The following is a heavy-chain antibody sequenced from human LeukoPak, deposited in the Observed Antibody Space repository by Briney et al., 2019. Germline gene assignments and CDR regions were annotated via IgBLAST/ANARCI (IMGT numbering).Heavy chain of an antibody. CDR2: IKQDGSEI. CDR3: ARADYGGNLFFDY. D-gene: IGHD4-23*01. V-gene: IGHV3-7*04. Sequence: GGSLRLSCAASGFTLSSYWMSWVRQAPGKGLEWVANIKQDGSEINYVDSVKGRFTISRDNAKNSMLLQMNSLRAEDTAVYYCARADYGGNLFFDYWGQGAWSPSPQ. J-gene: IGHJ4*02. CDR1: GFTLSSYW.